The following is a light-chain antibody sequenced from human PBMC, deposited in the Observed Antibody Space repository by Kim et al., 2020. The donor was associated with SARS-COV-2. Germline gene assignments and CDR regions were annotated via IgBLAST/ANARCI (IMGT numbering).Light chain of an antibody. Sequence: IQLTQSPSSLSASVGDRVTITCRASQGISSYLAWYQQKPGRAPKLLIYAASTLQSGVPSRFSGSGSGTEFTLTISSLQPEDFATYYCHQLNSYPQLTFGGGTKVDIK. CDR1: QGISSY. CDR3: HQLNSYPQLT. V-gene: IGKV1-9*01. CDR2: AAS. J-gene: IGKJ4*01.